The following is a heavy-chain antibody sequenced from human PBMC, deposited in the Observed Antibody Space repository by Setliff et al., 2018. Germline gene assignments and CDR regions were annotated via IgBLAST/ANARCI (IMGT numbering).Heavy chain of an antibody. CDR3: ARDFLGIHIDHGNALDDY. CDR2: IIPIFGTT. V-gene: IGHV1-69*13. CDR1: GGTFNTYA. Sequence: SVKVSCKVSGGTFNTYAISWVRQAPGQGLEWMGGIIPIFGTTNYAQKFQGRVTITADESTSTAYMELSSLRSEDTAVYYCARDFLGIHIDHGNALDDYWGQGTLVTVSS. D-gene: IGHD4-17*01. J-gene: IGHJ4*02.